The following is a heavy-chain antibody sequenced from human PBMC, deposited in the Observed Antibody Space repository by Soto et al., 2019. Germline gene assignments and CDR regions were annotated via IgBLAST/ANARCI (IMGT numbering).Heavy chain of an antibody. V-gene: IGHV4-34*01. Sequence: SETLSLTCAVYGGSFSGYYWSWIRQPPGKGLEWIGEINHSGSTNYNPSLKSRVTISVDTSKNQFSLKLSSVTAADTAVYYCARGRYYGSGSYYNSYWGQGTLVTVSS. CDR2: INHSGST. CDR1: GGSFSGYY. D-gene: IGHD3-10*01. CDR3: ARGRYYGSGSYYNSY. J-gene: IGHJ4*02.